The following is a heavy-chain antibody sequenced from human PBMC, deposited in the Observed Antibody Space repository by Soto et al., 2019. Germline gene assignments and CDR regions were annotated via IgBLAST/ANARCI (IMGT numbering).Heavy chain of an antibody. J-gene: IGHJ3*02. D-gene: IGHD3-22*01. CDR2: IYTGDSDT. CDR3: ATMFSGFSVIDHSAAFEI. V-gene: IGHV5-51*01. Sequence: PGESLKISCKDSRYSFTNYWIGWVRQMPGKGLEWMGIIYTGDSDTRYSPSFQGQVTISVDKSISTAYLQWSSLKASDTATYYCATMFSGFSVIDHSAAFEIWGQGTMVTVSS. CDR1: RYSFTNYW.